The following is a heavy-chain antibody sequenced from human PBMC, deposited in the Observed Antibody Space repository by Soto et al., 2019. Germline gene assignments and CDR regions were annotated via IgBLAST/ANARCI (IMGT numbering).Heavy chain of an antibody. Sequence: QVQLVQSGAEVKKPGASVKVSCKASGYTFTNYAFSWVRQAPGQGLEWMGWISAYNGNTNYPQKIQGRVTMTTDTSTSTAHMELRSLRSDDTAVYYCARALAAAGPFDCWGQGTLVTVSS. V-gene: IGHV1-18*01. CDR3: ARALAAAGPFDC. J-gene: IGHJ4*02. CDR2: ISAYNGNT. D-gene: IGHD6-13*01. CDR1: GYTFTNYA.